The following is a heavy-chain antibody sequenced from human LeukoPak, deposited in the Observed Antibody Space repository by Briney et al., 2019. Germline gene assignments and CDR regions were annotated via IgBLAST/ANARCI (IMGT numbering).Heavy chain of an antibody. CDR1: GFTFSSYG. J-gene: IGHJ4*02. Sequence: PGGSLRLSCSASGFTFSSYGMHWVRQAPRKGLEYVSVISSNGGSTDYADSVKGRFTISRDNSKNTLYLQMSSLRVEDTAVYYCVKRLAGTYYFDYWGQGTLVTVSS. CDR3: VKRLAGTYYFDY. V-gene: IGHV3-64D*06. CDR2: ISSNGGST. D-gene: IGHD3-10*01.